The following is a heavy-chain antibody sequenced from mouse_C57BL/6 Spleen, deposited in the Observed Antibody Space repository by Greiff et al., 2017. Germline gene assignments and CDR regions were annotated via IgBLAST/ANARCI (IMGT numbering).Heavy chain of an antibody. D-gene: IGHD1-1*01. CDR2: IRSKSSNYAT. J-gene: IGHJ1*03. CDR1: GFTFNTYA. CDR3: VRDYYGSSYWYFDV. V-gene: IGHV10-3*01. Sequence: EVQLVESGGGLVQPKGSLKLSCAASGFTFNTYAMHWVRQAPGKGLEWVARIRSKSSNYATYYADSVKDRFTISRDDSQSMLYLQMNHLKTEDTARYYCVRDYYGSSYWYFDVWGTGTTVTVSS.